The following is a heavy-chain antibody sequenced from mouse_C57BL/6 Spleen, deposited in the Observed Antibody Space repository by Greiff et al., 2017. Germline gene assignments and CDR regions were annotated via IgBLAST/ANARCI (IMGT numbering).Heavy chain of an antibody. CDR2: SRNKANDYTT. Sequence: EVQLQESGGGLVQSGRSLRLSCATSGFTFSDFYMEWVRQAPGKGLEWIAASRNKANDYTTEYSASVKGRFIVSRDTSQSILYLQMNALRAEDTAIYCCARDGDYSNYMFAYWGQGTLVTVSA. CDR1: GFTFSDFY. V-gene: IGHV7-1*01. CDR3: ARDGDYSNYMFAY. J-gene: IGHJ3*01. D-gene: IGHD2-5*01.